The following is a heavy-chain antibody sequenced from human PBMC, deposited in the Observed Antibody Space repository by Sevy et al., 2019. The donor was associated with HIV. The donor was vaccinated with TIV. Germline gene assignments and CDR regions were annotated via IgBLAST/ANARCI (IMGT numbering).Heavy chain of an antibody. D-gene: IGHD3-10*01. J-gene: IGHJ6*02. Sequence: GGSLRLSCAASGFTFGSYDMYWVRQTPGKGLEWVALISFYGSNKEYADSVKGRFTISRDNSKNTVYLQMSSLKPEDTVVYYCAKDAFEVRGVISSRGMPTYYHAMDLWGQGTTVTVSS. CDR2: ISFYGSNK. CDR3: AKDAFEVRGVISSRGMPTYYHAMDL. V-gene: IGHV3-30*18. CDR1: GFTFGSYD.